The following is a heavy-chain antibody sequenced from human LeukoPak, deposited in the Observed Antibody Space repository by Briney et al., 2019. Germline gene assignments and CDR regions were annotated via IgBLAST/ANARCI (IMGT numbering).Heavy chain of an antibody. V-gene: IGHV1-3*01. CDR3: ARDDYGPPGYYYYYYGMDV. CDR2: INAGNGNT. J-gene: IGHJ6*02. Sequence: ASVKVSCKASGYTFTSYAMHWVRQAPGQRLEWMGWINAGNGNTKYSQKFQGRVTITRDTSASTAYMELSSLRSEDTAVYYCARDDYGPPGYYYYYYGMDVWGQGTTVTVSS. D-gene: IGHD4-17*01. CDR1: GYTFTSYA.